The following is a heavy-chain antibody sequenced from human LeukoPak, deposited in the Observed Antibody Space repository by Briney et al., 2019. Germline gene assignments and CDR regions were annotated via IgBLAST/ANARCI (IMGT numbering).Heavy chain of an antibody. J-gene: IGHJ5*02. CDR3: ARDAVRFLGYNWFDP. Sequence: PGGPLRLSCAASGFTFSSYWMSWVRQAPGKGLEWVANIKQDGSEKYYVDSVKGRFTISRDNAKNSLYLQMNSLRAEDTAVYYCARDAVRFLGYNWFDPWGQGTLVTVSS. CDR2: IKQDGSEK. CDR1: GFTFSSYW. V-gene: IGHV3-7*01. D-gene: IGHD3-3*01.